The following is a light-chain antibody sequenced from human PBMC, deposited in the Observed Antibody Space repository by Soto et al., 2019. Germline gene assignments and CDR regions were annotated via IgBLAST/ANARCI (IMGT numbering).Light chain of an antibody. CDR1: QSISSH. CDR3: QQYSSYAWT. Sequence: DIQMTHSPSSLSASVGDRVTITCRASQSISSHLNWYQQKAGKAPKLLISGASSLKSGVPSRLSGSGSGTEFTLTISSLQPDDFATYYCQQYSSYAWTFGQGTKVDIK. J-gene: IGKJ1*01. CDR2: GAS. V-gene: IGKV1-5*01.